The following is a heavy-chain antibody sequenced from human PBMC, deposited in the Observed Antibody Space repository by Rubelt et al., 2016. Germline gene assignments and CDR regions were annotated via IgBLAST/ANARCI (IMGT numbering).Heavy chain of an antibody. J-gene: IGHJ5*02. D-gene: IGHD4-23*01. V-gene: IGHV5-10-1*01. CDR2: IDPSDSYT. CDR3: ARHAGDGGNSEDWFDP. Sequence: EVQLVQSGAEVKKPGESLRISCKGSGYSFTSYWISWVRQMPGKGLEWMGRIDPSDSYTNYSPSLQGHVTISADNAISTAYLQGSSLKASDTAMYYCARHAGDGGNSEDWFDPWGQGTLVTVSS. CDR1: GYSFTSYW.